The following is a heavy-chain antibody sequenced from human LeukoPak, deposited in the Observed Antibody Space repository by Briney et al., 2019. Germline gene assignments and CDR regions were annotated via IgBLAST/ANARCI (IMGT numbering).Heavy chain of an antibody. CDR3: ARERGPNCNKDCLFDP. CDR2: TYYAGDT. J-gene: IGHJ5*02. CDR1: GASISSYY. Sequence: SETLSLTCTVSGASISSYYWAWIRQPPGKGLEWIGYTYYAGDTYYNPSLRSRVIISLDTSKSQFSLNLNSATAADTAVYYCARERGPNCNKDCLFDPWGQGTLVTVSS. D-gene: IGHD2/OR15-2a*01. V-gene: IGHV4-59*01.